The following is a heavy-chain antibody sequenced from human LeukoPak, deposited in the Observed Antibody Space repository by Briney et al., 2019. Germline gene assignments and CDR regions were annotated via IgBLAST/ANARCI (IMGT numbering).Heavy chain of an antibody. D-gene: IGHD4-17*01. J-gene: IGHJ2*01. V-gene: IGHV4-59*01. CDR2: IYSSGST. CDR1: SGSISSYY. Sequence: SETLSLTCTVSSGSISSYYWSWIRQPPGKGLEWIGYIYSSGSTNYNPSLKSRVTISVDTSKNQFSLKLSSVTAADTAVYYCARVLNYGAYWYFDLWGRGTLVTVSS. CDR3: ARVLNYGAYWYFDL.